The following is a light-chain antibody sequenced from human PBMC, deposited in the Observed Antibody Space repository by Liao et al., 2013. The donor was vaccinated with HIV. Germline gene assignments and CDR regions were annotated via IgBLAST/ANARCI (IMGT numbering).Light chain of an antibody. CDR1: KMGDKF. CDR2: QDA. CDR3: QAWDSSSWV. J-gene: IGLJ3*02. Sequence: SYEVTQPPSVSVSPGQTASITCSGPKMGDKFVSWYQQRPGQSPVLVIYQDAKRPSGIPERFSGSNSGNTATLTISGTQTLDEADYYCQAWDSSSWVFGGGTTLTVL. V-gene: IGLV3-1*01.